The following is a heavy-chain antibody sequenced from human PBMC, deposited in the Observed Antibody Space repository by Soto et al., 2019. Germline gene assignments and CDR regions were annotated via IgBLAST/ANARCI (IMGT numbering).Heavy chain of an antibody. CDR1: GFTFGHVW. V-gene: IGHV3-15*01. CDR2: IKSKTDGGTS. CDR3: TTGSSLGAPR. J-gene: IGHJ4*02. Sequence: EVQLVESGGGLVKPGGSLRLSCAASGFTFGHVWISWVRQAPGKGLEWVGRIKSKTDGGTSDYAAPVKDRFTISRDDSKNTLYLQMNSLKAEDTAVYYCTTGSSLGAPRWGQGTLVTVSS. D-gene: IGHD3-16*01.